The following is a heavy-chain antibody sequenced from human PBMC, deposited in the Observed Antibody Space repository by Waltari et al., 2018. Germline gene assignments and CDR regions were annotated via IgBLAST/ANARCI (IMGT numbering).Heavy chain of an antibody. V-gene: IGHV4-59*01. CDR2: VHYGGST. D-gene: IGHD3-10*01. Sequence: VHLHESGPGLVRPSATLSLTCCVSVCSITHYSWNWIRQTPGKGLSWIGYVHYGGSTDYNPSLKGRVTMSLDTSRNQFSLRLQSVTAADTAVYYCARGTAYYRPADVFEFWGQGTTVIVSS. CDR3: ARGTAYYRPADVFEF. J-gene: IGHJ3*01. CDR1: VCSITHYS.